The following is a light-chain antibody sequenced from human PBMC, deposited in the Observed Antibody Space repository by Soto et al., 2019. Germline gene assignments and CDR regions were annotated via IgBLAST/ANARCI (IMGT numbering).Light chain of an antibody. Sequence: DIQMTQSPPSLSASVGDRVTITCRASQSIGTYLNWYQEKPGKAPKVLIYAASNLEKGVPSRFGCIGSGTACAFTMTSLQREDRASYYGRQSSNTPCTFGGVTELEIK. J-gene: IGKJ4*02. CDR2: AAS. V-gene: IGKV1-39*01. CDR3: RQSSNTPCT. CDR1: QSIGTY.